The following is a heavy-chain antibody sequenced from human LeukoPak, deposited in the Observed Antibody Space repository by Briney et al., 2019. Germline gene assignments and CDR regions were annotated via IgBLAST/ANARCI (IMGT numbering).Heavy chain of an antibody. CDR3: ARTVYDLRGQRLIPGLDY. CDR2: IGTIISTT. Sequence: PAGGSLRLSCAASGFTFRTYEMNWVRQAPGKGLEWVSYIGTIISTTYYADSVKGRFTVSRDDAKGSPYLQMSSLRAEDTAVYYCARTVYDLRGQRLIPGLDYGGQGTLVTVSS. D-gene: IGHD6-25*01. V-gene: IGHV3-48*03. CDR1: GFTFRTYE. J-gene: IGHJ4*02.